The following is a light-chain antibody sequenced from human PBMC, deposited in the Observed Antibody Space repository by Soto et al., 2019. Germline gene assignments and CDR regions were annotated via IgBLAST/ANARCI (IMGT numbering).Light chain of an antibody. CDR2: NTS. V-gene: IGKV3-15*01. CDR1: QSIRDN. Sequence: EVVMTQSPATLSVSPGYRSTLSCRASQSIRDNVAWYQQQPGLAPRLLIYNTSTRSTGVPARFSGSGSGTEFSLTISSLQSDEAEVYYCQRYDNWPLTFGGGTKVDIK. J-gene: IGKJ4*01. CDR3: QRYDNWPLT.